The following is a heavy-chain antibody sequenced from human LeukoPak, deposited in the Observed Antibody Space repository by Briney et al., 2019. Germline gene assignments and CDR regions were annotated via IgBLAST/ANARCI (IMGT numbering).Heavy chain of an antibody. CDR2: ISSSSRYT. CDR3: ARDPYSDGYVLCDS. CDR1: GFTFSSYS. Sequence: PGGSLRLSCAASGFTFSSYSMNWVRHAPGKGLEWVSSISSSSRYTYYADSVKGRFTISRDNAKKSLYLQMNSLRAEDTAVYYCARDPYSDGYVLCDSWGQGTLVTVSS. J-gene: IGHJ5*02. V-gene: IGHV3-21*01. D-gene: IGHD5-18*01.